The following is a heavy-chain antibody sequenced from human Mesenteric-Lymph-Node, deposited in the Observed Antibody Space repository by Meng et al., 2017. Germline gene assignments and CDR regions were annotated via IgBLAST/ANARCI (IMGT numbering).Heavy chain of an antibody. Sequence: QMQLVEAGGGVVQPGRSLTLSCAASGFTFTSHAMNWVRQAPGKGLEWVAVTSYDGSNKYYADSVKGRFTISRDISKNTLSLQMNSLTTDDTAVYYCARDYGGNPYYPDYWGQGTLVTVSS. CDR3: ARDYGGNPYYPDY. J-gene: IGHJ4*02. V-gene: IGHV3-30-3*01. CDR1: GFTFTSHA. D-gene: IGHD4-23*01. CDR2: TSYDGSNK.